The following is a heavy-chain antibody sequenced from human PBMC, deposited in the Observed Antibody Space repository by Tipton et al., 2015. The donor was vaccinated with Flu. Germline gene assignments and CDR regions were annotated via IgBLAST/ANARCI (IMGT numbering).Heavy chain of an antibody. D-gene: IGHD3-22*01. V-gene: IGHV4-59*01. CDR1: GGSISSYY. CDR3: ARDLSYYYDKDAFDI. Sequence: TLSLTCTVSGGSISSYYWSWIRQPPGKGLEWIGYIYYSGSTNYNPSLKSRVTISVDTSKNQFSLKLSSVTAADTAVYYCARDLSYYYDKDAFDIWGQGTMVTVSS. J-gene: IGHJ3*02. CDR2: IYYSGST.